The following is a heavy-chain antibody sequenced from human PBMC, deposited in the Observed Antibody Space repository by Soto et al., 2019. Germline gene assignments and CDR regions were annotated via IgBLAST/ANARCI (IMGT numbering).Heavy chain of an antibody. Sequence: QVQLVQSGAEVKKSGASVKVSCKASGYTFSDYFIQRLRQAPGQGLEWVAWINPKTAATNYAKKFQDRVTLTSDTSFTTAYLELTRLRPDDTAVYYCARIKWGLDYYSGMDVWGQGTAVTVSS. CDR3: ARIKWGLDYYSGMDV. CDR1: GYTFSDYF. D-gene: IGHD1-26*01. CDR2: INPKTAAT. V-gene: IGHV1-2*02. J-gene: IGHJ6*02.